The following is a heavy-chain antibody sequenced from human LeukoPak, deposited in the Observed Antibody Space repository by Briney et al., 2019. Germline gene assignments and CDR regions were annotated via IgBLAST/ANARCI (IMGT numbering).Heavy chain of an antibody. D-gene: IGHD4-17*01. CDR3: AKDLTTLTTFFDY. J-gene: IGHJ4*02. Sequence: PGGSLRLSCAASGFTFSSYAMSWVRQAPGKGLEWVSGISGSGGSTYYADSVKGRFTISRDNPKNTLYLQMNSLRAEDTAVYYCAKDLTTLTTFFDYWGQGTLVTVSS. CDR2: ISGSGGST. V-gene: IGHV3-23*01. CDR1: GFTFSSYA.